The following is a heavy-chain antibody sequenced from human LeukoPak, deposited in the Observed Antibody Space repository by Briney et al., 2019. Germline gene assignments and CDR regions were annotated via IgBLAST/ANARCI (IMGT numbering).Heavy chain of an antibody. CDR1: GFTFDDYA. CDR3: TREGVGGFDN. CDR2: ISWNSGSI. D-gene: IGHD3-16*01. J-gene: IGHJ3*02. V-gene: IGHV3-9*01. Sequence: GRSLRLSCAASGFTFDDYAMHWVRQAPGKGLEWVSGISWNSGSIGYADSVKGRFTISRDNAKNSLYLQMNSLRAEDTAVYYCTREGVGGFDNWGQGTMVTVSS.